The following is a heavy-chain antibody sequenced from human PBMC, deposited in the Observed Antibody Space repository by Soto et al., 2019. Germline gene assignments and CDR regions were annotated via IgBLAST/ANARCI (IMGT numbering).Heavy chain of an antibody. CDR3: ARVSITIFGVVIADDAFDI. Sequence: ASVKVSCKASGYTFTSYGISWVRQAPGQGLEWMGWISAYNGNTNYAQKLQGRVTMTTDTSTSTAYMELRSLSSDDTAVYYCARVSITIFGVVIADDAFDIWGQGTMVTVSS. V-gene: IGHV1-18*01. CDR1: GYTFTSYG. D-gene: IGHD3-3*01. CDR2: ISAYNGNT. J-gene: IGHJ3*02.